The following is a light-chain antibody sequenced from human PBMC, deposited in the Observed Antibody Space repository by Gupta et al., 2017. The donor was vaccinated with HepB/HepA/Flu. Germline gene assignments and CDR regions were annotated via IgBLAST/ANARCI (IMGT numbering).Light chain of an antibody. CDR3: CSYAGSSTPHVV. V-gene: IGLV2-23*02. J-gene: IGLJ2*01. CDR2: EVS. CDR1: SSDVGSYNL. Sequence: QSALTQPASVSGSPGQSITISCTGTSSDVGSYNLVSWYQQPPGKAPKLMIYEVSKRPSGVSNRFSCSKSGNTASLTISGLQAEDEADYYCCSYAGSSTPHVVFGGGTKLTVL.